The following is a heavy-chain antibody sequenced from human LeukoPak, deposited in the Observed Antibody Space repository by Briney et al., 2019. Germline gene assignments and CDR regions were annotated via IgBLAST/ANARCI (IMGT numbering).Heavy chain of an antibody. CDR2: INHSGST. D-gene: IGHD6-6*01. CDR1: GGCFSGYY. CDR3: ARRRVSSRPSPGARFDP. V-gene: IGHV4-34*01. Sequence: SEALSLTCAVYGGCFSGYYWSWSRQPPGKGLEWIGEINHSGSTNYNPSLKSRVTISVDTSKNQFSLKLSSVTAADTAVYYCARRRVSSRPSPGARFDPWGQGTLVTVSS. J-gene: IGHJ5*02.